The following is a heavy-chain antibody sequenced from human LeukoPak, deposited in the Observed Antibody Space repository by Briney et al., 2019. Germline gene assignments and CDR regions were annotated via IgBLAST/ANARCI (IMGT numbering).Heavy chain of an antibody. CDR1: GFTFSSYA. J-gene: IGHJ3*02. CDR2: ISYDGSNK. CDR3: ARGGYCSSTSCYDDAFDI. Sequence: GGSLRLSCAASGFTFSSYAMHWVRQAPGKGLEWVAVISYDGSNKYYADSVKGRFTISRDNSKSTLYLQMNSLRAEDTAVYYCARGGYCSSTSCYDDAFDIWGQGTMVTVSS. V-gene: IGHV3-30*04. D-gene: IGHD2-2*01.